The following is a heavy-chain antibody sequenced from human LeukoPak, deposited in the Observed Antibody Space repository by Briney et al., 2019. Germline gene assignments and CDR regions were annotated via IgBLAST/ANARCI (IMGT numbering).Heavy chain of an antibody. D-gene: IGHD3-10*01. CDR3: ATYGSGSRHKFDY. J-gene: IGHJ4*02. CDR1: GFTFSSYG. V-gene: IGHV3-23*01. CDR2: ISGSGGST. Sequence: GGTLRISCAASGFTFSSYGMSWVRQAPGKGLEWVSAISGSGGSTYYADSVKGRFTISRDNSKNTLYLQMNSLRAEDTAVYYCATYGSGSRHKFDYWGQGTLVTVSS.